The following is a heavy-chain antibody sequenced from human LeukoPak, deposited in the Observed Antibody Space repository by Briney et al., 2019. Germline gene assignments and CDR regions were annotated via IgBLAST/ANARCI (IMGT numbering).Heavy chain of an antibody. J-gene: IGHJ4*02. CDR3: ARARSYDILTGYYKYYFDY. CDR2: INPNSGGT. Sequence: ASVKVSCKASGYTFTGYYMHWVRQAPGQGLEWMGWINPNSGGTNYAQKFQGRVAMTRDTSISTAYMELSRLRSDDTAVYYCARARSYDILTGYYKYYFDYWGQGTLVTVSS. CDR1: GYTFTGYY. V-gene: IGHV1-2*02. D-gene: IGHD3-9*01.